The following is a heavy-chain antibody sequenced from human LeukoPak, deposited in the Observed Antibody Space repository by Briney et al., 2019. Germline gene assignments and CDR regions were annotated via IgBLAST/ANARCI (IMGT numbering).Heavy chain of an antibody. CDR3: ARDRAYSSRPYYFDY. CDR2: IIPIFGTA. J-gene: IGHJ4*02. D-gene: IGHD6-13*01. Sequence: SVKVSCKASGGTFSSYAISWVRQAPGQGLEWMGRIIPIFGTANYAQKFQGRVTITTDESTSTAYMELSSLRSEDTAVYYCARDRAYSSRPYYFDYWGQGTLVIVSS. V-gene: IGHV1-69*05. CDR1: GGTFSSYA.